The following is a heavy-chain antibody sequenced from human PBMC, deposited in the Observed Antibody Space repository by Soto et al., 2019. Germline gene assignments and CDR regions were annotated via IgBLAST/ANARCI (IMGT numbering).Heavy chain of an antibody. V-gene: IGHV3-30-3*01. D-gene: IGHD3-3*01. Sequence: VQLVESGGGVVQPGRSLRLSCAASGFTFSSYAMHWVRQAPGKGLEWVAVISYDGSNKYYADSVKGRFTISRDNSKNTLYLQMNSLRAEDTAVYYCARAAPFGVVISDYFDYWGQGTLVTVSS. CDR2: ISYDGSNK. J-gene: IGHJ4*02. CDR3: ARAAPFGVVISDYFDY. CDR1: GFTFSSYA.